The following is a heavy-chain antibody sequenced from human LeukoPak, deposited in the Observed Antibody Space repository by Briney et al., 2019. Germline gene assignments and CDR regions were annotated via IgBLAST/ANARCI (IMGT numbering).Heavy chain of an antibody. Sequence: GGSLRLSCAASGFSFNEYPMHWVRHAPGKGLEWVSLISGDDSVTSYADSVKGRFTISRDNSKNSLYLQMNSLRVEDTALYYCATGSQPGTTFDYWGQGTLVTASS. CDR2: ISGDDSVT. V-gene: IGHV3-43*02. CDR1: GFSFNEYP. D-gene: IGHD1-14*01. J-gene: IGHJ4*02. CDR3: ATGSQPGTTFDY.